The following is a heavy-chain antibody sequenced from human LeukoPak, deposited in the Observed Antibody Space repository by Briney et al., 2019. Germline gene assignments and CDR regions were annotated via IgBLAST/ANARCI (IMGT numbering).Heavy chain of an antibody. D-gene: IGHD5-24*01. V-gene: IGHV3-74*01. CDR2: INTDGTTT. J-gene: IGHJ4*02. CDR3: ARGHGYNMNLFHC. CDR1: GFTFSSNW. Sequence: GGSLRLSCAASGFTFSSNWMHWVRQAPGRGLVWVSRINTDGTTTSYADSVKGRFTISRDNAKNTLYLQMNSLRAEDTAVYYCARGHGYNMNLFHCWGQGTQVTVSS.